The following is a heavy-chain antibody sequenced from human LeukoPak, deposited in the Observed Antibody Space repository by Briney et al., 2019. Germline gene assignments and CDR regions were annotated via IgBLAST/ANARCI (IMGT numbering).Heavy chain of an antibody. CDR3: ARARDGYNDY. J-gene: IGHJ4*02. CDR2: IYGGGST. D-gene: IGHD5-24*01. V-gene: IGHV3-53*04. CDR1: GFTFSDHY. Sequence: GGSLRLSCAASGFTFSDHYMDWVRQAPGKGLEWVSVIYGGGSTSYADSVKGRFTISRLNSKNTLYLQMSSLRAEDTAVYYCARARDGYNDYWGQGTLVTVSS.